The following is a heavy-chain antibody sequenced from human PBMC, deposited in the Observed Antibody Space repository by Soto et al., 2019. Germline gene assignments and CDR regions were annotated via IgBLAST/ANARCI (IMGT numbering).Heavy chain of an antibody. CDR2: VSYDGSNK. D-gene: IGHD6-13*01. CDR3: AKDSSSWATLNNWFDP. J-gene: IGHJ5*02. V-gene: IGHV3-30*18. CDR1: GFTFSSYG. Sequence: PGGSLRLSCAASGFTFSSYGMHWVRQAPGKGLEWVAVVSYDGSNKYYADSVKGRFTISRGNSKNTLYLQMNSLRAEDTAVYYCAKDSSSWATLNNWFDPWGQGTLVTVYS.